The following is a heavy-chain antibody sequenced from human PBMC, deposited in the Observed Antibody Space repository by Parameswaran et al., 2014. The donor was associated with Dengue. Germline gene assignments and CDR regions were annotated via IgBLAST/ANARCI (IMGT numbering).Heavy chain of an antibody. Sequence: WIRQPPGKALEWLAHIFSNDEKSYSTSLKSRLTISKDTSKSQVVLTMTSMDPVDTATYYCARIRRSAEGTGFDYWGQGTLVTVSS. V-gene: IGHV2-26*01. CDR2: IFSNDEK. J-gene: IGHJ4*02. D-gene: IGHD2-8*02. CDR3: ARIRRSAEGTGFDY.